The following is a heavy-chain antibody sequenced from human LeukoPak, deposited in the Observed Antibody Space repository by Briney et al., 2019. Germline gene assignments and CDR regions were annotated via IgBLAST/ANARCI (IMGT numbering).Heavy chain of an antibody. V-gene: IGHV1-2*02. Sequence: ASVKVSCKASGYSFIGYYIHWVRQAPGQGLEWMGWINPNSGGANYAQKFQGRVTMTRDTSISTVYMELTRLRSDDTAMYYCAKSTNWGSISDGFDIWGRGTMVTVAS. CDR2: INPNSGGA. J-gene: IGHJ3*02. D-gene: IGHD7-27*01. CDR3: AKSTNWGSISDGFDI. CDR1: GYSFIGYY.